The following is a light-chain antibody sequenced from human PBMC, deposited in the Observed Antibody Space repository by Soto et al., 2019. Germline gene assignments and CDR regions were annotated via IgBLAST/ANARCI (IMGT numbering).Light chain of an antibody. V-gene: IGKV3-15*01. CDR3: QQYNNWPTWT. CDR1: QSVSNN. CDR2: DAS. Sequence: ILMTQSPATLSVSPGERATLSCRASQSVSNNLAWYQQKPGQAPRLLIYDASTRATGIPARFSGSGSGTEFTLTISALQSEDFAVYYCQQYNNWPTWTFGQGTKVDIK. J-gene: IGKJ1*01.